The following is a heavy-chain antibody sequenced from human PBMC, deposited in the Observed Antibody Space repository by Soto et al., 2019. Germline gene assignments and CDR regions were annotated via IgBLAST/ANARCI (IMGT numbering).Heavy chain of an antibody. V-gene: IGHV3-30-3*01. CDR1: GFTFSSYA. J-gene: IGHJ4*02. CDR2: ISYDGSNK. Sequence: QVQLVESGGGVVQPGRSLRLSCAASGFTFSSYAMHWVRQAPGKGLEWVAVISYDGSNKYYADSVKGRFTISRDNSKNTLYLQMNSLRAEDTAVYYCASSSYGNFFVYWGQGTLVTVSS. CDR3: ASSSYGNFFVY. D-gene: IGHD5-18*01.